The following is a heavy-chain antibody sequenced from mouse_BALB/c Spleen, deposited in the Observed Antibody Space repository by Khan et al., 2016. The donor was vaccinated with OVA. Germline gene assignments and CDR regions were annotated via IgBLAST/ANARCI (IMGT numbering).Heavy chain of an antibody. Sequence: QIQLVQSGPELKKPGETVKISCKASGYTFKNHGMNWVKQAPGKGLKWMGWINTYTGEPTYVEDFKGRFAFSLETSASTAYLQINNLKNEDTATXFGARPTFFSCVMDYWGQGTSVTVSS. CDR1: GYTFKNHG. J-gene: IGHJ4*01. V-gene: IGHV9-3-1*01. CDR2: INTYTGEP. CDR3: ARPTFFSCVMDY. D-gene: IGHD2-10*01.